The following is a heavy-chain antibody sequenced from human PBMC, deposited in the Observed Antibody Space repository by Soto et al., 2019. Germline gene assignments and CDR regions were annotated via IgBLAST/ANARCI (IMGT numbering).Heavy chain of an antibody. CDR2: IIPIFGTA. Sequence: GASVKVSCKASGGTFSSYAISWVRQAPGQGLEWMGGIIPIFGTANYAQKFQGRVTITADESTSTAYMELSSLRSEDTAVYYCAPLLLWFGELTPHWGQGTLVTVPQ. J-gene: IGHJ4*02. CDR1: GGTFSSYA. D-gene: IGHD3-10*01. V-gene: IGHV1-69*13. CDR3: APLLLWFGELTPH.